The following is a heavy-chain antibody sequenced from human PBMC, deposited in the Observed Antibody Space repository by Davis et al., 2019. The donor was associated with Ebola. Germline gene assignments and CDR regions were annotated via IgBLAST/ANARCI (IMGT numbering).Heavy chain of an antibody. Sequence: SETLSLTCTVSGGSLSSSYWSWIRQPPGKGLEWIGYVYSSGNINYNPSLIGRVSISIDTSKNHFSLRLTSATAADTAVYYCARDWRRSGYSGYAPEGVYFDYYGMDVWGRGTTVIVSS. J-gene: IGHJ6*02. CDR1: GGSLSSSY. D-gene: IGHD5-12*01. CDR2: VYSSGNI. V-gene: IGHV4-59*01. CDR3: ARDWRRSGYSGYAPEGVYFDYYGMDV.